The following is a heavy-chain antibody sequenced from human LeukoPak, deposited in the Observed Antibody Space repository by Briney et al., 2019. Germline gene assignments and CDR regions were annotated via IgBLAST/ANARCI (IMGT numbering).Heavy chain of an antibody. CDR1: GGSISSYH. Sequence: PSETLSLTCTVSGGSISSYHWSWIRQPAGKGLEWIGHLYTSGSTNYNPSLKSPVTMSVDTSKNQFSLKLTSVTAADTAVYYCARASYSGNYHFDYWGQGTLVTVSS. D-gene: IGHD1-26*01. CDR3: ARASYSGNYHFDY. J-gene: IGHJ4*02. CDR2: LYTSGST. V-gene: IGHV4-4*07.